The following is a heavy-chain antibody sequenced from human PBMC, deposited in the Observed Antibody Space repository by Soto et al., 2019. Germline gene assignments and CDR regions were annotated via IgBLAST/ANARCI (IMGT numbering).Heavy chain of an antibody. V-gene: IGHV3-64D*06. D-gene: IGHD3-9*01. Sequence: GGSLRLSCSASGFTFSSYAMHWVRQAPGKGLEYVSAISSNGGSTYYADSVEGRFTISRDNSKNTLYLQMSSLRAEDTAVYYCVKRGYDILTGYYTPISQPPDYWGQGTLVTVSS. CDR3: VKRGYDILTGYYTPISQPPDY. CDR1: GFTFSSYA. CDR2: ISSNGGST. J-gene: IGHJ4*02.